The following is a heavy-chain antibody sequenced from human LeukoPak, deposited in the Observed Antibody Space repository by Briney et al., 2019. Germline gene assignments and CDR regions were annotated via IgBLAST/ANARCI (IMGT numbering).Heavy chain of an antibody. J-gene: IGHJ6*03. D-gene: IGHD2/OR15-2a*01. CDR2: IYYSGST. Sequence: PSETLSPTCTVSGGSISSGGYYWSWIRQHPGKGLEWIGYIYYSGSTYYNPSLKSRVTISVDTSKNQFSLKLSSVTAADTAVYYCARAPRWRSSTTYYYYYMDVWGKGTTVTVSS. V-gene: IGHV4-31*03. CDR1: GGSISSGGYY. CDR3: ARAPRWRSSTTYYYYYMDV.